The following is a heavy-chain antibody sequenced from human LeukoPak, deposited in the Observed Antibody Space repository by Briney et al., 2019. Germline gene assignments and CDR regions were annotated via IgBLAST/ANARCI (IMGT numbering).Heavy chain of an antibody. V-gene: IGHV3-23*01. Sequence: GGSLRLSCAASGFTFSSYAMSWVRQAPGKGLEWVSAISGSGVSTYYADSVKGRFTISRDNSKNTLYLQMNSLRAEDTAVYYCAKGDSSGWYCFDYWGQGTLVTVSS. D-gene: IGHD6-19*01. CDR3: AKGDSSGWYCFDY. CDR2: ISGSGVST. CDR1: GFTFSSYA. J-gene: IGHJ4*02.